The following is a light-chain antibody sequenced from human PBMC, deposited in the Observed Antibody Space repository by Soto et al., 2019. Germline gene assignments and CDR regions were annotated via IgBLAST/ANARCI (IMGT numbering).Light chain of an antibody. CDR1: QSVSSN. CDR3: QQLNSWPST. CDR2: GAS. J-gene: IGKJ1*01. Sequence: EIVMTQSPATLSVSPWERATLSCRASQSVSSNLAWYQQKPGQAPRLLIYGASTRATGIPARVSGSGSGKGVTPTISSLEPEDFPVYFCQQLNSWPSTFGQGTKGDIK. V-gene: IGKV3-15*01.